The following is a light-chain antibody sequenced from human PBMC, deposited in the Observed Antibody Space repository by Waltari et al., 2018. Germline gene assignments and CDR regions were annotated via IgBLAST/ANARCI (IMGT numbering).Light chain of an antibody. J-gene: IGKJ4*01. Sequence: TCRASHAIDAWLAWYQQKPGKAPNLLIYKASSLESGVPSRFSGSGSGTEFTLTISSLQPDDSATYYCQQYKSSWLTCGGGTKVEIK. CDR3: QQYKSSWLT. CDR1: HAIDAW. V-gene: IGKV1-5*03. CDR2: KAS.